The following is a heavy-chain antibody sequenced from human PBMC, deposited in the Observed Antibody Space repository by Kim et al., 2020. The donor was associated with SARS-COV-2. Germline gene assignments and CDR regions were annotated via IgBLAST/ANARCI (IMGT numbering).Heavy chain of an antibody. CDR2: ITNGDGNT. D-gene: IGHD3-16*01. CDR3: EKSLGTARAFDI. V-gene: IGHV3-23*01. Sequence: GGSLRLSCAASGFTFSNYGMTWVRQAPGKGLEWVSFITNGDGNTYYADSVKGRFTMSRDNSKNTLWLQMSSLRGEDKAVYYCEKSLGTARAFDIWGQG. J-gene: IGHJ3*02. CDR1: GFTFSNYG.